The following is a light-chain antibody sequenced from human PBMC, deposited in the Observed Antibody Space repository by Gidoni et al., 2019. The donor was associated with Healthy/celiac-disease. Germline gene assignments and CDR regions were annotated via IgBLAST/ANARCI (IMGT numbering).Light chain of an antibody. J-gene: IGKJ1*01. V-gene: IGKV3-20*01. CDR1: QSVSSSY. CDR3: QQYGSSPPWT. Sequence: TLSLSPGERATLACRASQSVSSSYLAWYQQKPGQAPRLLIYGASSRATGIPDRFSGSGSGTDFTLTISRLEPEDFAVYYCQQYGSSPPWTFXQXTKVEIK. CDR2: GAS.